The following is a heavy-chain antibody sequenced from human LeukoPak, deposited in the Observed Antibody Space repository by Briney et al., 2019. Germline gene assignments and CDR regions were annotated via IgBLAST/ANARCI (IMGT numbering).Heavy chain of an antibody. CDR2: IKQDGSEK. J-gene: IGHJ3*02. D-gene: IGHD3-3*01. Sequence: GGSLRLSCAASGFTFSSYWMSWVRQAPGKGLEWVANIKQDGSEKYYVDSVKGRFTISRDNAKNSLYLQMNSLRAEDTAVYYCATGHYDFWSGYAGDAFDIWGQGTMVTVSS. CDR1: GFTFSSYW. V-gene: IGHV3-7*01. CDR3: ATGHYDFWSGYAGDAFDI.